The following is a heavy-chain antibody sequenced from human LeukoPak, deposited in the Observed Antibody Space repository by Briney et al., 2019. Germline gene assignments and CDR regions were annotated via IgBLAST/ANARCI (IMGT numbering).Heavy chain of an antibody. Sequence: GGSLRLSCAASGFTFSSYSMNWVRQAPGKGLEWVSSISSSSSSYIYYADSVKGRFTISRDNAKNTLYLQMNSLRAEDTAVYYCAKSQWFGELMPYYYYMDVWGKGTTVTISS. CDR3: AKSQWFGELMPYYYYMDV. J-gene: IGHJ6*03. V-gene: IGHV3-21*04. CDR2: ISSSSSSYI. D-gene: IGHD3-10*01. CDR1: GFTFSSYS.